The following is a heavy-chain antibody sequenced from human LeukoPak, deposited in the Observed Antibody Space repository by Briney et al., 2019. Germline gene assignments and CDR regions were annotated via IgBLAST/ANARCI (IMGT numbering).Heavy chain of an antibody. V-gene: IGHV3-7*04. Sequence: GGSLRLSCVASGFPFSSYWMTWVRQAPGKGLEWVANIKQDGSKKSYVDSVKGRSTISRDNAKNPLYLQMNSLRAEDTAIYYCTRVGYIDEGIDYWGQGTLVTVSS. CDR2: IKQDGSKK. D-gene: IGHD5-24*01. CDR3: TRVGYIDEGIDY. J-gene: IGHJ4*02. CDR1: GFPFSSYW.